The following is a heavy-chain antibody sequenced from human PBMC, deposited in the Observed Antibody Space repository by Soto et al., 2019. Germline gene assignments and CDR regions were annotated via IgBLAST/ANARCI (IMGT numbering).Heavy chain of an antibody. CDR3: ARDKRDWRFLEWSYSFDF. Sequence: QVQLVESGGGVVQPGRSLRLSCAASGFTFSSYAMHWVRQAPGKGLEWVAVISYDGSNKYYADSVKGRFTISRDNSKNTLFLHMNGLRAENTAWYYCARDKRDWRFLEWSYSFDFWGQGTLVTVSS. CDR2: ISYDGSNK. D-gene: IGHD3-3*01. J-gene: IGHJ4*02. V-gene: IGHV3-30-3*01. CDR1: GFTFSSYA.